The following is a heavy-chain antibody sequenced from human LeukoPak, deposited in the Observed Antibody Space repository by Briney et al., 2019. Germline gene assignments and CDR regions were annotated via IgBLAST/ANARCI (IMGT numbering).Heavy chain of an antibody. CDR2: IGLDGSNT. V-gene: IGHV3-74*01. D-gene: IGHD3-10*01. CDR3: AKDRGVRGAKENWFDP. Sequence: GGSLRLSCATSGFTFSPFWIHWVRQAPGKGLEWVSRIGLDGSNTNYADSVKGRFTISRDNSKNTLYLQMNSLRAEDTAVYYCAKDRGVRGAKENWFDPWGQGTLVTVSS. CDR1: GFTFSPFW. J-gene: IGHJ5*02.